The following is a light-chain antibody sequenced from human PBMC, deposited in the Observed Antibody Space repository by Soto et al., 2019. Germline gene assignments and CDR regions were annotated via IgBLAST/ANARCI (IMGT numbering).Light chain of an antibody. V-gene: IGLV4-69*01. Sequence: QPVLTQSPSASASLGASVKLTCTLSSGHHNYDIAWHQQQPEKGPRYLMKVNSYGSHSKGDGIPDRFSGSSSGSERYLTISSLQSEDEADYYCQTWDKGIHVVFGGGTQLTVL. CDR1: SGHHNYD. J-gene: IGLJ2*01. CDR3: QTWDKGIHVV. CDR2: VNSYGSH.